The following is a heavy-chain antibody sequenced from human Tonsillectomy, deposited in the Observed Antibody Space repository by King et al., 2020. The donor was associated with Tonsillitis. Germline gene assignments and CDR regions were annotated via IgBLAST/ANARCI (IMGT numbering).Heavy chain of an antibody. D-gene: IGHD6-19*01. CDR2: ISSSSSYI. Sequence: VQLVESGGGLVKPGGSLRLSCAASGFTFSSYSMNWVRQAPGKGLEWVSSISSSSSYIYYADSVKGRFTISRDNAKNSLYLQMNSLRAEDTAVYYCARGARIAVAGTEGLVFDYWGQGTLVTVPS. V-gene: IGHV3-21*01. J-gene: IGHJ4*02. CDR1: GFTFSSYS. CDR3: ARGARIAVAGTEGLVFDY.